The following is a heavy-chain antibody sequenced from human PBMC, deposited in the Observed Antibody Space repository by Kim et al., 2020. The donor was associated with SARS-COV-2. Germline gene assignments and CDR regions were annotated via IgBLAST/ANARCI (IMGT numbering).Heavy chain of an antibody. Sequence: SETLSLTCTVSGGSISSSSYYWGWIRQPPGKGLEWIGSIYYSGSTYYNPSLKSRVTISVDTSKNQFSLKLSSVTAADTAVYYCARASSSWFRIPIFDYWGQGTLVTVSS. V-gene: IGHV4-39*01. CDR3: ARASSSWFRIPIFDY. D-gene: IGHD6-13*01. J-gene: IGHJ4*02. CDR2: IYYSGST. CDR1: GGSISSSSYY.